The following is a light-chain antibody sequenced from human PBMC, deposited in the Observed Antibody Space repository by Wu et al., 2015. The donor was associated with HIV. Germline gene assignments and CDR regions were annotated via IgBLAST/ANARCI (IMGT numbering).Light chain of an antibody. J-gene: IGKJ4*01. V-gene: IGKV3-20*01. CDR3: QQYGSSPLT. CDR2: GAS. CDR1: QSIGGNY. Sequence: EIVLTQSPGTLSLSPGERATLSCRASQSIGGNYLAWYQQKAGQAPRLLIYGASTRATGIPDRFSGSGSGTDFTLTISRLEPEDFAVYSCQQYGSSPLTFGGGTKVDI.